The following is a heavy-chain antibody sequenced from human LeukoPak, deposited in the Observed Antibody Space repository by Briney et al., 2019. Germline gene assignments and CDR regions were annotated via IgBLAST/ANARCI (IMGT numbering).Heavy chain of an antibody. V-gene: IGHV4-31*03. J-gene: IGHJ4*02. CDR3: ARDDLVRGGIDY. CDR2: IYYIWST. CDR1: GGSISSGGYC. Sequence: PSQTLSLTCTVSGGSISSGGYCWRWVRQHPGKGLEWIGYIYYIWSTYYNPSLKSRVTISVDTSKNQFSLKLSSVTAADTAVYYCARDDLVRGGIDYWGQGTLVTVSS. D-gene: IGHD3-10*01.